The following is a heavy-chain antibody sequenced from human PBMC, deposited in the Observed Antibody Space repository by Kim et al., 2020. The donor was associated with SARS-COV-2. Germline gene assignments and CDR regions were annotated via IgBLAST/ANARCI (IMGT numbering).Heavy chain of an antibody. CDR1: GGSISSYY. CDR2: IYYSGST. J-gene: IGHJ6*02. CDR3: ARRIAAAGDYYYYGMDV. D-gene: IGHD6-13*01. Sequence: SETLSLTCTVSGGSISSYYWSWIRQPPGKGLEWIGYIYYSGSTNYNPSLKSRVTISVDTSKNQFSLKLSSVTAADTAVYYCARRIAAAGDYYYYGMDVWGQGTTVTVSS. V-gene: IGHV4-59*13.